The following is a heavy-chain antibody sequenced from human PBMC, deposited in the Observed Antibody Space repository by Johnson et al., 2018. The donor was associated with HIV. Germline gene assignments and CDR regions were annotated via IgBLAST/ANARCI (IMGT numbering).Heavy chain of an antibody. D-gene: IGHD3-16*02. CDR1: GFTFSSYG. V-gene: IGHV3-30*03. Sequence: QVQLVESGGGVVQPGRSLRLSCAASGFTFSSYGMHWVRQAPGKGLEWVAVISYDGSNKYYADSVKGRFTISRDNSKNTLYLQMNSLESDDTAMYYCARDRVITFGGVIGRGAFDIWGQGTMVTVSS. CDR2: ISYDGSNK. J-gene: IGHJ3*02. CDR3: ARDRVITFGGVIGRGAFDI.